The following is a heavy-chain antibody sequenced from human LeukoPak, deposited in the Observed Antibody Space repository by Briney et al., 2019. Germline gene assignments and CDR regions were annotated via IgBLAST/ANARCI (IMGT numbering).Heavy chain of an antibody. CDR3: ARLIGGGPNYYGMDV. Sequence: GESLKISCKVSGYSFTGYWIGWVCRMPGKGLEWMGIIYPGDSDTRYSPSFQGQVTISADRSINTAYLQWSSLKASDTAMYYCARLIGGGPNYYGMDVWGQGTTVTVPS. CDR1: GYSFTGYW. V-gene: IGHV5-51*01. D-gene: IGHD3-10*01. J-gene: IGHJ6*02. CDR2: IYPGDSDT.